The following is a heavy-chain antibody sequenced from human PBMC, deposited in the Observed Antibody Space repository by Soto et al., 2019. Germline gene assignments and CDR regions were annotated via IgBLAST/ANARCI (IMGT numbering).Heavy chain of an antibody. J-gene: IGHJ4*02. CDR3: AKNRGRVTTSGHFDY. CDR1: GFTFSGYA. Sequence: EVQLLESGGDLVQPGRSLRLSCAASGFTFSGYAMSWVRQAPGKGLEWVSVIHGGGNSAYYADSVKGRFTISRDNSKNTLDLQMSSRRGEDTAVYYCAKNRGRVTTSGHFDYWGQGTLVTVSS. V-gene: IGHV3-23*01. D-gene: IGHD4-17*01. CDR2: IHGGGNSA.